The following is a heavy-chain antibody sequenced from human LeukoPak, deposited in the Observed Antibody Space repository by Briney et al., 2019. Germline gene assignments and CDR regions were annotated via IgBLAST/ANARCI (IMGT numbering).Heavy chain of an antibody. V-gene: IGHV3-21*04. J-gene: IGHJ4*02. CDR1: GFTFSSYS. CDR3: AKAPPYTKYFDY. Sequence: GGSLRLSCAASGFTFSSYSMNWVRQAPGKGLEWVSSISSSSSYIYYADAVKGRFTISRDNSKNTLYLQMYSLRAEDTAIYYCAKAPPYTKYFDYWGQGTLVTVSS. CDR2: ISSSSSYI. D-gene: IGHD1-1*01.